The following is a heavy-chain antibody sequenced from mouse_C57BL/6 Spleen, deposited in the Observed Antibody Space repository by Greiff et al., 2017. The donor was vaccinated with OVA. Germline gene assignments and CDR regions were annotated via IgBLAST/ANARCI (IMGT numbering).Heavy chain of an antibody. Sequence: QVQLQQSGAELVRPGTSVKVSCKASGYAFTNYLIEWVKQRPGQGLEWIGVINPGSGGTNYNEKFKGKATLTADKSSSTAYMQLSSLTSEDSAVYFCARGDYSNYVAMDYWGQGTSFTVSS. D-gene: IGHD2-5*01. CDR3: ARGDYSNYVAMDY. CDR1: GYAFTNYL. V-gene: IGHV1-54*01. J-gene: IGHJ4*01. CDR2: INPGSGGT.